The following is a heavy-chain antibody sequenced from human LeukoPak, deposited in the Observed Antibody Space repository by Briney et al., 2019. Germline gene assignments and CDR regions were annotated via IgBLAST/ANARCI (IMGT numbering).Heavy chain of an antibody. CDR2: IYYSGST. Sequence: SETLSLTCAVSGGSISSGGYSWSWIRQPPGKGLEWIGYIYYSGSTYYNPSLKSRVTISVDTSKNQFSLKLSSVTAADTAVYYCARVLYQYFDYWGQGTLVTVSS. D-gene: IGHD2-15*01. V-gene: IGHV4-30-4*07. J-gene: IGHJ4*02. CDR3: ARVLYQYFDY. CDR1: GGSISSGGYS.